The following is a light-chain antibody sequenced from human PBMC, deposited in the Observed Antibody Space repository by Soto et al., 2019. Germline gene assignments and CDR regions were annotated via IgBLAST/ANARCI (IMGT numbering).Light chain of an antibody. Sequence: EIVLTQSPGTLSLSPGERAPLSCRAIQSVSSSYLAWYQQKPGKAPRLLIYGASSRATGIPDRFSGSGYGTDFTLTISRLEPEDFAVYYCQQYGSSPPLTFGGGTKVEVK. J-gene: IGKJ4*01. CDR3: QQYGSSPPLT. CDR1: QSVSSSY. CDR2: GAS. V-gene: IGKV3-20*01.